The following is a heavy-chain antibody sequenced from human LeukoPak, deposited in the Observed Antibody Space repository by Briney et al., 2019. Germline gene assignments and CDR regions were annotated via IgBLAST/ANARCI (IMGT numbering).Heavy chain of an antibody. J-gene: IGHJ6*04. Sequence: GGSLRLSCAASEFSVGSNYMTWVRQAPGKGLEWVSLIYSGGSTYYADSVKGRFTISRDNSKNTLYLQMNSLRAEDTAVYYCAELGITMIGGVWGKGTTVTISS. V-gene: IGHV3-66*01. CDR1: EFSVGSNY. D-gene: IGHD3-10*02. CDR3: AELGITMIGGV. CDR2: IYSGGST.